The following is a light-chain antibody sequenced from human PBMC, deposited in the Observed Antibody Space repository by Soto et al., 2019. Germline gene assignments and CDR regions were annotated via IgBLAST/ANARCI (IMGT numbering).Light chain of an antibody. CDR1: SSEVGGYNY. V-gene: IGLV2-14*01. CDR2: EVS. CDR3: SSYTSSSTLYV. J-gene: IGLJ1*01. Sequence: QSALTQPASVSGSPRQSITISCTRTSSEVGGYNYVSWYQQHPGKAPKLMIYEVSNRPSGVSNRFSGSKSGNTASLTISGLQAEDEADYYCSSYTSSSTLYVFGTGTKLTVL.